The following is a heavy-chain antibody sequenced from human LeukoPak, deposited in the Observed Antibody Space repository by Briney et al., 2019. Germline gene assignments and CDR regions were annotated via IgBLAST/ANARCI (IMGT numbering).Heavy chain of an antibody. V-gene: IGHV4-59*01. CDR2: VYYNGIT. D-gene: IGHD6-13*01. CDR3: ARVKIAAAGLDY. Sequence: PSETLSLICTVSGGSIGRYYWSWIRQSPGKGLEWIGHVYYNGITNSNPSLKSRVTISVDTSKNQFSLKLSSVTAADTAVYYCARVKIAAAGLDYWGQGTLVTVSS. J-gene: IGHJ4*02. CDR1: GGSIGRYY.